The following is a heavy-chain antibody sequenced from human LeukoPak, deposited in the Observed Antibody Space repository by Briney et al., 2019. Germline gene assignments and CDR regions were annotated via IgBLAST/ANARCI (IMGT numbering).Heavy chain of an antibody. V-gene: IGHV2-5*02. Sequence: SGPTLVKPTETLTLTCTFSGLSLTPSGVGMGWIRQSPGKVLKWLAVIYWDDDKRYSPSLSTRLTISKDTSRNQVVLTMTDMDRADTATYYCVHIGGVTPGSTDYWGQGALVSVSS. CDR2: IYWDDDK. J-gene: IGHJ4*02. CDR3: VHIGGVTPGSTDY. D-gene: IGHD1-26*01. CDR1: GLSLTPSGVG.